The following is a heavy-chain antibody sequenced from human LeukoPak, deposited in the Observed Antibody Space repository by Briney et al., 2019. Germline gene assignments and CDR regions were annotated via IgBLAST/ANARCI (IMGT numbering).Heavy chain of an antibody. J-gene: IGHJ4*02. CDR1: GFTFSSYA. V-gene: IGHV3-23*01. D-gene: IGHD2-2*01. CDR2: ISGSGGST. Sequence: PGGSLRLSCAASGFTFSSYAMSWVRQAPGKGLEWVSAISGSGGSTYYADSVKGRFTISRDNSKNTLYLQMNSLRAEDTAVYYCAKGRWEAPGIVVVPAAHYFDYWGQGTLVTVSS. CDR3: AKGRWEAPGIVVVPAAHYFDY.